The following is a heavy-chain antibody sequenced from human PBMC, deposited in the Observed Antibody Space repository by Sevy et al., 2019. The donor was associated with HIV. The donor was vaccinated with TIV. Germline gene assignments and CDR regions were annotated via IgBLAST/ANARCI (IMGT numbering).Heavy chain of an antibody. V-gene: IGHV3-30*02. D-gene: IGHD2-2*01. Sequence: GGSLRLSCAASGFTFSTYGMHWVRQAPGKGLEWVAFIRFDGTSQYYRDSVNGRLTISRDNSKKTLYLQMNSLRAEDTAVYFCATVLHIVVVPAAIDYYYGMDVWGQGTTVTVSS. J-gene: IGHJ6*02. CDR1: GFTFSTYG. CDR2: IRFDGTSQ. CDR3: ATVLHIVVVPAAIDYYYGMDV.